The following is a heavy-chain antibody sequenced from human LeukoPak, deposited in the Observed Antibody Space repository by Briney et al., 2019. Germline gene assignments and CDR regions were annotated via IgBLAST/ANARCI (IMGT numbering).Heavy chain of an antibody. V-gene: IGHV3-23*01. CDR2: ISGSGGST. CDR3: AKDQYSGSPYYFDN. Sequence: GGSLRLSCAASGLTFSSYAMSWVRQAPGKGLEWVSGISGSGGSTYYADSAKGRFTISRDNSKNTLYLQMNSLRAEDTAVYYCAKDQYSGSPYYFDNWGQGTLVTVSS. D-gene: IGHD1-26*01. CDR1: GLTFSSYA. J-gene: IGHJ4*02.